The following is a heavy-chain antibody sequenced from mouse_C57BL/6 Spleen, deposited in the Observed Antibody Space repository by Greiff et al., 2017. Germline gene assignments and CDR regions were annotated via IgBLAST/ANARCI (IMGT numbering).Heavy chain of an antibody. CDR1: GYTFTDYE. CDR3: TRNYYGSSYGFAY. Sequence: VQLQQSGAELVRPGASVTLSCKASGYTFTDYEMHWVKQTPVHGLEWIGAIDPETGGTSSNQKFKGKAILTADKSSSTAYMALRSLTSEDSAVYYCTRNYYGSSYGFAYWGQGTLVTVSA. V-gene: IGHV1-15*01. D-gene: IGHD1-1*01. J-gene: IGHJ3*01. CDR2: IDPETGGT.